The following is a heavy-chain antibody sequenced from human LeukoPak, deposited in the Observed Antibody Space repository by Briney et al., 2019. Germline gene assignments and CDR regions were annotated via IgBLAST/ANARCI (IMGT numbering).Heavy chain of an antibody. CDR1: GSTFSNYD. CDR2: ISDSGGST. V-gene: IGHV3-23*01. D-gene: IGHD6-19*01. CDR3: AKDLSRAVAADWFDP. J-gene: IGHJ5*02. Sequence: GGSLRLSCAASGSTFSNYDTSWVRQAPGKGLEWVSSISDSGGSTYYADSVKGRFTISRDNSKNTLYLQMTNLRAADTAVYYCAKDLSRAVAADWFDPWDQGSLVTVSS.